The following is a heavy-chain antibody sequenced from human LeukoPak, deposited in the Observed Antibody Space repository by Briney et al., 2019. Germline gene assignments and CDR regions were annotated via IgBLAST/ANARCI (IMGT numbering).Heavy chain of an antibody. CDR2: INHSGST. CDR3: ARVPGYSSRTNWFDP. J-gene: IGHJ5*02. V-gene: IGHV4-34*01. D-gene: IGHD6-13*01. Sequence: SETLSLTCAVSGGSFSGYYWSWIRQPPGKGLEWIGEINHSGSTNYNPSLKSRVTISVDTSKNQFSLKLSSVTAADTAVYYCARVPGYSSRTNWFDPWGQGTLVTVSS. CDR1: GGSFSGYY.